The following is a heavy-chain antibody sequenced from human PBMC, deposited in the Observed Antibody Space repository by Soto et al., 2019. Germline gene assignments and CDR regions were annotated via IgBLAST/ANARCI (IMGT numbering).Heavy chain of an antibody. Sequence: ASVKVSCKASGYTFTTYYMPWVRQAPGQGLEWMGRINPSGGSTSYAQKFQGRVTMTRDTSTSTVYMELSSLRSEDTAVYYCARDYYYDSSGSVFDYWGQGTLVTVSS. J-gene: IGHJ4*02. D-gene: IGHD3-22*01. CDR2: INPSGGST. V-gene: IGHV1-46*01. CDR3: ARDYYYDSSGSVFDY. CDR1: GYTFTTYY.